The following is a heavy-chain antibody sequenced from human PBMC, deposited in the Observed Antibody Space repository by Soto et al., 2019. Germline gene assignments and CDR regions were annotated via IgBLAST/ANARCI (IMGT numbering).Heavy chain of an antibody. J-gene: IGHJ6*02. CDR3: ARQLITFGAVIVSHCSYGMDV. D-gene: IGHD3-16*02. V-gene: IGHV5-51*01. Sequence: PGESLKISCKGSGYSFTSYWIGWLRQMPGKGLEWMGIISPGDSDTRYSPSFQGQVTISADKSSSTAYLQWSSLKASDTAMYYCARQLITFGAVIVSHCSYGMDVWGQGTTVTVSS. CDR1: GYSFTSYW. CDR2: ISPGDSDT.